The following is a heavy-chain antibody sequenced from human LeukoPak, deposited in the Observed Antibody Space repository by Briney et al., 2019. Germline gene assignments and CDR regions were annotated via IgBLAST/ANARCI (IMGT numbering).Heavy chain of an antibody. J-gene: IGHJ2*01. CDR1: GDSTSSYY. CDR2: VYYSGST. CDR3: ARLQRITMAGPDYWYFDL. V-gene: IGHV4-59*01. Sequence: SETLSLTCTVSGDSTSSYYWSWIRQPPEKGLEWIGYVYYSGSTNYNPSLKSRVTISVDTSKTQFSLKMTSVTAADTAVYYCARLQRITMAGPDYWYFDLWGRGTLVTVSS. D-gene: IGHD3-10*01.